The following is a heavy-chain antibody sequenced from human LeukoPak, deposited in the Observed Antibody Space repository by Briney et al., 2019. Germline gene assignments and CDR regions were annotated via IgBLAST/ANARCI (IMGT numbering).Heavy chain of an antibody. CDR2: IWYDGSNK. Sequence: PGGSLRLSCAASGFSFSSYAMHWVRQAPGKGLEWVAVIWYDGSNKYYGDSVKGRFTISRDNSKNTLYLQMNSLRAEDTAVYYCARGPGLQDRDGYNHYYYGLDVWGQGTKVTVSS. CDR3: ARGPGLQDRDGYNHYYYGLDV. D-gene: IGHD5-24*01. CDR1: GFSFSSYA. V-gene: IGHV3-33*01. J-gene: IGHJ6*02.